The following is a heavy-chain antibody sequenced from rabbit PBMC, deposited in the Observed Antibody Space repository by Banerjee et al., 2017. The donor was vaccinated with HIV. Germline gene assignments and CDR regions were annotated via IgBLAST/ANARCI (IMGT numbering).Heavy chain of an antibody. J-gene: IGHJ6*01. V-gene: IGHV1S43*01. CDR2: IVTSTGST. CDR1: GFSFSSSYY. CDR3: ARGGPSGYGGYGYVTEGYRL. Sequence: QSLEESGGDLVKPGASLTLTCTASGFSFSSSYYGCWVRQAPGKGLELIACIVTSTGSTWYASWVNGRFTISRSTSLNTVDLKMTSLTAADTATYFCARGGPSGYGGYGYVTEGYRLWGQGTLVTVS. D-gene: IGHD6-1*01.